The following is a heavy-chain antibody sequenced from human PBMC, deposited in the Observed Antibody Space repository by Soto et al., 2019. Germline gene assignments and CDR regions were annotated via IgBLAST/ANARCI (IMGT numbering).Heavy chain of an antibody. CDR1: GNFFTNYW. D-gene: IGHD1-26*01. V-gene: IGHV5-51*01. J-gene: IGHJ4*02. CDR2: IYAGDSDT. CDR3: ARRLGHSKSGGPYYFDS. Sequence: EVLLVQSGAEVKKPGDSLKISCKGSGNFFTNYWINWVRQMPGKGLEWMGIIYAGDSDTRYSPSFQGQVTISVDKSISTAYLQWSDLKASDTAMYFCARRLGHSKSGGPYYFDSWGQGTLVTVSS.